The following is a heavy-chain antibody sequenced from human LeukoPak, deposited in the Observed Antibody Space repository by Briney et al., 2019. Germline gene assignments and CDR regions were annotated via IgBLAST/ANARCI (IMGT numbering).Heavy chain of an antibody. CDR1: GYTFTSYY. CDR2: INPSGGST. CDR3: ARDGPPGYSSSGNNWFDP. V-gene: IGHV1-46*01. Sequence: ASVKVSCEASGYTFTSYYMHWVRQAPGQGLEWMGIINPSGGSTSYAQKFQGRVTMTRDTSISTAYMELSRLRSDDTAVYYCARDGPPGYSSSGNNWFDPWGQGTLVTVSS. J-gene: IGHJ5*02. D-gene: IGHD6-13*01.